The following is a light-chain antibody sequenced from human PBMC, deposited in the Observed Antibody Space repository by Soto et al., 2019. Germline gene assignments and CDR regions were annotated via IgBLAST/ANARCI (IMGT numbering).Light chain of an antibody. V-gene: IGKV3-20*01. CDR1: QNINSRY. Sequence: EIVLTQSPGTLSLSPGERATLSCRASQNINSRYLAWYQQKPGQAPRLLIYDTSSRATGIPDRFSGSGSGTDFTLTISRLEPEDFAVYYCQQFGSSPGFTFGPGTKVDIK. J-gene: IGKJ3*01. CDR2: DTS. CDR3: QQFGSSPGFT.